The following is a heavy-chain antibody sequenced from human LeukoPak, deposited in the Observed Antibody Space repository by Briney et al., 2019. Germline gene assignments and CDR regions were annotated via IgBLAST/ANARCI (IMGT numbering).Heavy chain of an antibody. CDR2: IYNTGNT. Sequence: SETLSLTCTVSGGSISGYYWSWIRQPPGEGLEWLGFIYNTGNTNYNPSPKSRVTISLDTSKNQFSLSLSSVTAADTAVYYCARPGGRDHGGNSVAFDIWGQGTMVTVSS. CDR3: ARPGGRDHGGNSVAFDI. D-gene: IGHD4-23*01. V-gene: IGHV4-59*08. CDR1: GGSISGYY. J-gene: IGHJ3*02.